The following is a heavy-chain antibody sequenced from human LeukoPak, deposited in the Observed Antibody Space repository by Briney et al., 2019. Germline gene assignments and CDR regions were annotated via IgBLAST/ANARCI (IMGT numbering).Heavy chain of an antibody. CDR2: IIPIFGTA. V-gene: IGHV1-69*13. D-gene: IGHD5-12*01. CDR1: GGTFSSYA. J-gene: IGHJ6*03. Sequence: ASVKVSCKASGGTFSSYAISWVRQAPGQGLEWMGGIIPIFGTANYAQKFQGRVTITADESTSTAYMELSSLRSEDTAVYYCARGVLSGYDTYYYYMDVWGKGTTVTVSS. CDR3: ARGVLSGYDTYYYYMDV.